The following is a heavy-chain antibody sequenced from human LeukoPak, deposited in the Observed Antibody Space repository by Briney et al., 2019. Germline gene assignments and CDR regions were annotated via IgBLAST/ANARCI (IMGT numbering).Heavy chain of an antibody. Sequence: ASVKVSCKASGYTFTGYYMHWVRQAPGQGLEWMGWMNPGSGNTVSAQKFQGRVTMTWDTSISTAYMELSSLRSDDTAVCYCGRGCPKNLGGIYWGQGTLVTVSS. CDR2: MNPGSGNT. D-gene: IGHD7-27*01. CDR3: GRGCPKNLGGIY. J-gene: IGHJ4*02. V-gene: IGHV1-8*02. CDR1: GYTFTGYY.